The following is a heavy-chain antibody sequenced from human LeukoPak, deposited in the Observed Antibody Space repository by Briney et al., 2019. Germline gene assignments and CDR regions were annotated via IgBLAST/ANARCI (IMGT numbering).Heavy chain of an antibody. CDR2: ISSSTSYI. CDR3: AREESVDDPQSFDY. V-gene: IGHV3-21*01. Sequence: GGSLRLSCAASGFIFSDYSMNWVRQAPGKGLEWVSSISSSTSYIYYADSAKGRFFISRDNSENSVFLQMNSLRVEDTAVYYCAREESVDDPQSFDYWGQGTLVTVSS. D-gene: IGHD5-12*01. J-gene: IGHJ4*02. CDR1: GFIFSDYS.